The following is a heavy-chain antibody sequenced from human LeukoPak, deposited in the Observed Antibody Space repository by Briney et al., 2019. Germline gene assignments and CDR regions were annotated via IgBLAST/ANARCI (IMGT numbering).Heavy chain of an antibody. Sequence: PSETLSLTCAVYGGSFSGYYWSWIRQPPGKGLEWIGEINHSGSTNYNPSLKSRVTISVDTSKNQFSLKLSSVTAADTAVYYCARVRAAAAYYYYYYGMDVWGRGTTVTVSS. V-gene: IGHV4-34*01. D-gene: IGHD6-13*01. CDR1: GGSFSGYY. CDR3: ARVRAAAAYYYYYYGMDV. CDR2: INHSGST. J-gene: IGHJ6*02.